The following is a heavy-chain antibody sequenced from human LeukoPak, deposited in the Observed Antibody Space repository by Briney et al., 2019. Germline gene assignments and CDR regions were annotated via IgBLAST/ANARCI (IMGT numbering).Heavy chain of an antibody. V-gene: IGHV5-51*01. CDR2: IYLGDSDT. Sequence: HGESLKISCKGSGYSFTSYCIGWVRQMPGKGLEWMGIIYLGDSDTRYSPSFQGQVTISADKSISTAYLQWSSLKASDTAMYYCARRVRYYDSSGSDEYYYYMDVWGKGTTVTVSS. CDR1: GYSFTSYC. CDR3: ARRVRYYDSSGSDEYYYYMDV. D-gene: IGHD3-22*01. J-gene: IGHJ6*03.